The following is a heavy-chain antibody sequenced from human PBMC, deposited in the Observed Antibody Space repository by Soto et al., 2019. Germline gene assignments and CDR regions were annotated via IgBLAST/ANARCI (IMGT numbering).Heavy chain of an antibody. Sequence: SETLSLTCSVSGDSISNLYYFWAWIRQPPGQALEYIGYIYKSATTYYNPSFESRVAISADTSESQFSLNVTSVTAADTAVYFCARGRYCLTGRCFPNWFDSWGQGPLVTVSS. CDR3: ARGRYCLTGRCFPNWFDS. J-gene: IGHJ5*01. V-gene: IGHV4-30-4*01. D-gene: IGHD7-27*01. CDR2: IYKSATT. CDR1: GDSISNLYYF.